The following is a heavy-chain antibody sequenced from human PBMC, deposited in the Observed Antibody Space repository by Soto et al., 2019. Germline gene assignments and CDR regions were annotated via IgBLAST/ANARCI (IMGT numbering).Heavy chain of an antibody. CDR3: ARAPGPTDAFNI. J-gene: IGHJ3*02. CDR2: INPNSGGT. CDR1: GYTFTGYY. V-gene: IGHV1-2*02. Sequence: ASVKVSCKASGYTFTGYYMHWVRQAPGQGLEWMGWINPNSGGTNYAQKFQGRVTMTRDTSISTAYMELSRLRSDGTAVYYCARAPGPTDAFNIWGQGTMVTVSS.